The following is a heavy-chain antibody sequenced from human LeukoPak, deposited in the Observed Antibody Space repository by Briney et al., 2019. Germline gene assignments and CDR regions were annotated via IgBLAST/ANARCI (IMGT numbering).Heavy chain of an antibody. Sequence: GGSLRLSCAASGFTFSSYEMNWVRQAPGKGLEWVSYISSSSSTIYYADSVKGRFTISRDNAKNSLYLQVNSLRAEDTAVYYCATYYDFWSGYSRSYYFDYWGQGTLVTVSS. V-gene: IGHV3-48*01. CDR1: GFTFSSYE. CDR2: ISSSSSTI. J-gene: IGHJ4*02. CDR3: ATYYDFWSGYSRSYYFDY. D-gene: IGHD3-3*01.